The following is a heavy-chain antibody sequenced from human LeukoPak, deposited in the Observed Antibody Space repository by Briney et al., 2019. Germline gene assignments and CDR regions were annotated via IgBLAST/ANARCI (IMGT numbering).Heavy chain of an antibody. D-gene: IGHD2-2*01. CDR2: ISAYNGNT. V-gene: IGHV1-18*01. CDR3: AKDRYCSSTSCQGYFDY. J-gene: IGHJ4*02. Sequence: ASVKVSCKASGYTFTSYGISWVRQAPGQGLEWMGWISAYNGNTNYAQKLQGRVTMTTDTSTSTAYMELRSLRSDDTAVYYCAKDRYCSSTSCQGYFDYWGQGTLVTVSS. CDR1: GYTFTSYG.